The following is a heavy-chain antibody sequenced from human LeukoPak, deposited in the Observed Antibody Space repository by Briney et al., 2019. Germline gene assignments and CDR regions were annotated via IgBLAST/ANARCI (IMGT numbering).Heavy chain of an antibody. J-gene: IGHJ4*02. CDR1: GLTLSTER. CDR2: IGSSGEKTYRT. CDR3: ARDDYDGRESY. Sequence: GGSLRLSCVASGLTLSTERMNWVRQAPGMGLEWVSYIGSSGEKTYRTYYADSVKGRFTISRDNSKNSLYLQMNSLRVEDSAVYYCARDDYDGRESYWGQGTLVTVSS. D-gene: IGHD3-22*01. V-gene: IGHV3-48*04.